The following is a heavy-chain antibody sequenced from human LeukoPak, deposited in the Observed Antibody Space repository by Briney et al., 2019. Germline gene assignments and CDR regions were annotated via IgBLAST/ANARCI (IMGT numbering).Heavy chain of an antibody. CDR1: GDSISSNNYY. Sequence: SETLSLTCTVSGDSISSNNYYWGWIRQPPGKGLEWIESIHYSGSTYYNPSLKSRVIISVDTSKNQFSLKLSSVTAADTAVYYCARGRFEDYWGQGTLVTVSS. D-gene: IGHD3-9*01. J-gene: IGHJ4*02. CDR3: ARGRFEDY. V-gene: IGHV4-39*07. CDR2: IHYSGST.